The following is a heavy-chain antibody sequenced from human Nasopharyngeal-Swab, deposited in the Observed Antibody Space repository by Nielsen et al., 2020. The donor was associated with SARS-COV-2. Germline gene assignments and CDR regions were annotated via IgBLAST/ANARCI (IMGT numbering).Heavy chain of an antibody. CDR1: GYTFTSYG. CDR2: ISAYNGNT. Sequence: ASVKVSCKASGYTFTSYGISWVRQAPGQGLEWMGWISAYNGNTNYAQKLQGRVTMTTDTSTSTAHMELRSLRSDDTAVYYCARGGGYYDILTGSPPVAFDIWGQGTMVTVSS. D-gene: IGHD3-9*01. V-gene: IGHV1-18*01. CDR3: ARGGGYYDILTGSPPVAFDI. J-gene: IGHJ3*02.